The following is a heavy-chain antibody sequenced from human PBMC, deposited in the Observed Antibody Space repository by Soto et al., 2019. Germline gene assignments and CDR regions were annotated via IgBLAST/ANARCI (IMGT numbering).Heavy chain of an antibody. CDR2: INPNSGGT. CDR1: GYTFTGYY. Sequence: GASVKVSCKASGYTFTGYYMHWVRQAPGQGLEWMGWINPNSGGTNYAQKFQGWVTMTRDTSISTAYMELSRLRSDDTAVYYCARMYSSSTGPLYYYYGMDVWGQGTTVTVSS. D-gene: IGHD6-6*01. V-gene: IGHV1-2*04. J-gene: IGHJ6*02. CDR3: ARMYSSSTGPLYYYYGMDV.